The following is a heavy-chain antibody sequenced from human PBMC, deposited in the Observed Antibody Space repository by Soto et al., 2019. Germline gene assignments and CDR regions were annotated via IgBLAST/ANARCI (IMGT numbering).Heavy chain of an antibody. CDR2: IVVGSGNT. V-gene: IGHV1-58*01. D-gene: IGHD3-22*01. CDR3: AADLRGRYYYDSSGYYYYYGMDV. J-gene: IGHJ6*02. Sequence: ASVKVSSKASGFTFTSSAVQWVRQARGQRLEWIGWIVVGSGNTNYAQKFQERVTITRDMSTSTAYMELSSLRSEDTAVYYCAADLRGRYYYDSSGYYYYYGMDVWGQGTTVTVSS. CDR1: GFTFTSSA.